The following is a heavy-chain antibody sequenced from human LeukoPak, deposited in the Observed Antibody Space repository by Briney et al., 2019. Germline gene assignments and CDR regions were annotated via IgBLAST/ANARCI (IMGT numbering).Heavy chain of an antibody. V-gene: IGHV3-9*03. CDR3: AKGKIEYSSSLDAFDI. Sequence: GGSLRLSCAASGFTFDDYAMHWVRQAPGKGLEWVSGISWNSGSIGYADSVKGRFTISRDNAKNSLYLQMNSLRAEDMALYYCAKGKIEYSSSLDAFDIWGQGTMVTVSS. CDR1: GFTFDDYA. D-gene: IGHD6-6*01. J-gene: IGHJ3*02. CDR2: ISWNSGSI.